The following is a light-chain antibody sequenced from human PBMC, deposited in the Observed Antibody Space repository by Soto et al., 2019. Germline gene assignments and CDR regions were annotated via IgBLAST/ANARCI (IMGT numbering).Light chain of an antibody. Sequence: EIVITPSPAPLSVSPGDRATLSCRATQSVRSNLAWYQQRPGQPPRLLIYGASTRATGIPARFSGSGAGTEFTLTISSLQSEDFAVYYCQQYNSWPPITFGQGTRLEIK. CDR3: QQYNSWPPIT. CDR2: GAS. CDR1: QSVRSN. V-gene: IGKV3-15*01. J-gene: IGKJ5*01.